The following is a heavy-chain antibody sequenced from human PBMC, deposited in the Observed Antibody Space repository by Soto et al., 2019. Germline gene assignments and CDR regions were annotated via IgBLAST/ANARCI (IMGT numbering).Heavy chain of an antibody. CDR3: ASAANYDFWSGSLDY. D-gene: IGHD3-3*01. Sequence: LRLSCASSGFTVSGNYMTWVRQAPGKGLDWVSVIYSSGSTYYADSVKGRFTISRDNAKNTLYLQMNSLRAEDTAVYYCASAANYDFWSGSLDYWGQGTLVTVSS. J-gene: IGHJ4*02. CDR2: IYSSGST. CDR1: GFTVSGNY. V-gene: IGHV3-66*01.